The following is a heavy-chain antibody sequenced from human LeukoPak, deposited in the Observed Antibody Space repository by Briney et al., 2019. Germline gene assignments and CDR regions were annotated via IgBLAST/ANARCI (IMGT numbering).Heavy chain of an antibody. Sequence: GGSLRLSCAASGFTFDDCGMSWVRQAPGKGLEWVSGINWNGGSTGYADSVKGRFTISRDNAKNSLYLQMNSLRAEDTALYYCARDEEDDSSGYLGYWGQGTLVTVSS. J-gene: IGHJ4*02. CDR1: GFTFDDCG. CDR3: ARDEEDDSSGYLGY. D-gene: IGHD3-22*01. CDR2: INWNGGST. V-gene: IGHV3-20*04.